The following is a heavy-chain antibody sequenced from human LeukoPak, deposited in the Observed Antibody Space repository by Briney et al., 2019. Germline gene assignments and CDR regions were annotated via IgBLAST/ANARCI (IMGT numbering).Heavy chain of an antibody. D-gene: IGHD6-6*01. CDR1: GFTFSSYS. V-gene: IGHV3-7*01. CDR3: ARDLDPSSSPLPYYFDY. CDR2: IEQDGREK. Sequence: GGSLRLSCAASGFTFSSYSMNWVRQAPGKGLEWVANIEQDGREKYYVDSVKGRFTISRDNAKNSLYLQMNSLRAVDTAVYYCARDLDPSSSPLPYYFDYWGQGTLVTVSS. J-gene: IGHJ4*02.